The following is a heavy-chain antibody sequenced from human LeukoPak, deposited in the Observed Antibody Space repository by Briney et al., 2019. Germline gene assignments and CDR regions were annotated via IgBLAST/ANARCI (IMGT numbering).Heavy chain of an antibody. CDR1: GVSISSYY. Sequence: SETLSLTCTVSGVSISSYYWSWIRQPAGKGLEWIGLIYTSENTNYNPSLKSRATMSVDTSKNQFSLKLSSVTAADTAVYYCARDLGIVGTTIFDSWGQGTLVTVSS. D-gene: IGHD1-26*01. CDR3: ARDLGIVGTTIFDS. V-gene: IGHV4-4*07. J-gene: IGHJ4*02. CDR2: IYTSENT.